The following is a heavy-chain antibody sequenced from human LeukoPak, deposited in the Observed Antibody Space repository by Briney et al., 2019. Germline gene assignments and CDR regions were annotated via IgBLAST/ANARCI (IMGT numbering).Heavy chain of an antibody. CDR2: IWYDGSNQ. CDR1: GFPFSGSG. CDR3: AKEAQGCSITSCYFDS. Sequence: GGSLRLSCAASGFPFSGSGMHWVRQAPGKGLEWVAIIWYDGSNQYYADSVKGRFTISRDNSKNTVDLQMNSLRAEDTAVYYCAKEAQGCSITSCYFDSWGQGTLVTVSS. J-gene: IGHJ4*02. D-gene: IGHD2-2*01. V-gene: IGHV3-33*06.